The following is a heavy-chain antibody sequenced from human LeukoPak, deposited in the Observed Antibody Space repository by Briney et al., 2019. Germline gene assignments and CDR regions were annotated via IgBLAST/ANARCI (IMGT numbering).Heavy chain of an antibody. D-gene: IGHD3-22*01. CDR1: GFTFSSYS. J-gene: IGHJ1*01. CDR2: ISSGSSYI. Sequence: GGSPRLSCAASGFTFSSYSMNWVRQAPGKGLEWVSSISSGSSYICYADSVKGRFTISRDNAKNSLYLQMNSLRAEDTAVYYCARASDSSGYYSYFDHWGQGTLVTVSS. CDR3: ARASDSSGYYSYFDH. V-gene: IGHV3-21*01.